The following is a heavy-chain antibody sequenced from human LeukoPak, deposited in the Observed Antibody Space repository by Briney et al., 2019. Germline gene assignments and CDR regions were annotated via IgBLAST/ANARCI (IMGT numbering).Heavy chain of an antibody. CDR3: ARAHHYDFWSGRDEYYFDY. J-gene: IGHJ4*02. D-gene: IGHD3-3*01. V-gene: IGHV4-30-2*01. CDR1: GGSISSGGYY. CDR2: IYHSGST. Sequence: SQTLSLTCTVSGGSISSGGYYWSWIRQPPGKGLEWIGYIYHSGSTYYNPSLKSRVTISADRSKNQFSLKLSSVTAADTAVYYCARAHHYDFWSGRDEYYFDYWGQGTLVTVSS.